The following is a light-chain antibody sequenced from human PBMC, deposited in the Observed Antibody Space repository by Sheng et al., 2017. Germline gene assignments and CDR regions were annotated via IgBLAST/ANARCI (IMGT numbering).Light chain of an antibody. J-gene: IGKJ3*01. CDR3: QQTKT. Sequence: DIQMTQSPSSLSASVGDRVTITCRASQSFSSYLNWYQQKPGKAPKLLIYGASSLQSGVPSRFSGSGSGTDFTLTISSLQPEDFAIYYCQQTKTFGP. V-gene: IGKV1-39*01. CDR1: QSFSSY. CDR2: GAS.